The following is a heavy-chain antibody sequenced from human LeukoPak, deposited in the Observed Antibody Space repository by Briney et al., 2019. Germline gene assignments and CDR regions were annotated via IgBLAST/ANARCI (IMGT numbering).Heavy chain of an antibody. CDR1: GFTFSSYG. J-gene: IGHJ6*02. Sequence: GGSLRLSYAASGFTFSSYGMHWVSQAPGKGLEWVAVIWYDGSNKYYADYVKGRFTISRDNSKNTLYLQMNSLRAEDTAVYYCARENLQGDYYYGMDVWGQGTTVTVSS. CDR3: ARENLQGDYYYGMDV. CDR2: IWYDGSNK. V-gene: IGHV3-33*01. D-gene: IGHD1-14*01.